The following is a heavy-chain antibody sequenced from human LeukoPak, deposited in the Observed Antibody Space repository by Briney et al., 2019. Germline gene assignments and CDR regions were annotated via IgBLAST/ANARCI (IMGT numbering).Heavy chain of an antibody. V-gene: IGHV4-59*08. CDR1: GGSFSGYY. CDR3: ARIKRRDYFDY. Sequence: SETLSLTCAVYGGSFSGYYWSWIRQPPGKGLEWIGYVYYSGSTNYNPSLKSRVTISVDTSKNQFSLKLSSVTAADTAVYYCARIKRRDYFDYWGQGVLVTVSS. D-gene: IGHD1-1*01. CDR2: VYYSGST. J-gene: IGHJ4*02.